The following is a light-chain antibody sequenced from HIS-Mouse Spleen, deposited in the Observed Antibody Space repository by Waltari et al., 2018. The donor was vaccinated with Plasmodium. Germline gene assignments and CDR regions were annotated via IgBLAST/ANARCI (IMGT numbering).Light chain of an antibody. CDR3: QQYNNWSFT. CDR2: GAS. V-gene: IGKV3-15*01. CDR1: QSVSRN. J-gene: IGKJ3*01. Sequence: EIVMTQSPATLSVSPGERATLSCRASQSVSRNLAWYQQKPGQAPRLLIYGASTRGTGIPARVSGSGSGTEFTLTSISLQSEDIAVYYWQQYNNWSFTFGPGTKVDIK.